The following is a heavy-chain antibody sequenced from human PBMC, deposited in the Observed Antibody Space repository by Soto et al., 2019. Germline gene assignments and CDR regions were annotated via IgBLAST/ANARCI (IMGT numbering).Heavy chain of an antibody. V-gene: IGHV4-31*03. CDR3: ARGNDFRTGWFDP. J-gene: IGHJ5*02. D-gene: IGHD4-4*01. Sequence: QVQLQESGPGLVKPSQTLSLPCTVSAGSISSGTYYWNWIRQHPGKGLEWIGYMYYSGTTYYNPSLQSRLTISGDTSKNQFSLKLSSVTVADTAVYYCARGNDFRTGWFDPWGQGIMVSVSS. CDR2: MYYSGTT. CDR1: AGSISSGTYY.